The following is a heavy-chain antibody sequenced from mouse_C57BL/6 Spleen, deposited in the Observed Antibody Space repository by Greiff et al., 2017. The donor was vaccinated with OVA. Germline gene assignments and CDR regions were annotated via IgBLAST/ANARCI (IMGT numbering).Heavy chain of an antibody. D-gene: IGHD2-3*01. CDR2: IWWDDDK. Sequence: QVQLKESGPGILQPSQTLSLTCSFSGFSLSTFGMGVGWIRQPSGKGLEWLAHIWWDDDKYYNPALKSRLTISKDTSKNQVFLKIANVDTADTATYYCARIDYDGYYYAMDYWGQGTSVTVSS. CDR1: GFSLSTFGMG. J-gene: IGHJ4*01. CDR3: ARIDYDGYYYAMDY. V-gene: IGHV8-8*01.